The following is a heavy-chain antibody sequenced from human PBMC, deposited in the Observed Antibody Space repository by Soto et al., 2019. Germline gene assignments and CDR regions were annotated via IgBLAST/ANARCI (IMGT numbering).Heavy chain of an antibody. J-gene: IGHJ6*02. CDR1: GYTFTSYD. V-gene: IGHV1-8*01. D-gene: IGHD3-3*01. CDR3: AKRPGFFGLLLYRWDYYYGMDV. Sequence: GASVKVSSKASGYTFTSYDSNWVRQATGQGLAWMGWMNPNSGNTGYAQKFQGRVTMTRNTSISTAYMGGSSLRSEDTAVEYCAKRPGFFGLLLYRWDYYYGMDVWGQGTTVTVSS. CDR2: MNPNSGNT.